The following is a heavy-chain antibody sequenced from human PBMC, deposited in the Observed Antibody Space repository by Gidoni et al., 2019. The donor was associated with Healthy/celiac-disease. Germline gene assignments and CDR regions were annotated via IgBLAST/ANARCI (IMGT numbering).Heavy chain of an antibody. CDR2: ISSSSSTI. J-gene: IGHJ5*02. CDR3: ARGYEFNWFDP. V-gene: IGHV3-48*01. CDR1: GFTFSSYS. Sequence: EVQLVESGGGLVQPGGSLRLSCAASGFTFSSYSMNWVRQAPGKGLEWVSYISSSSSTIYYADSVKGRFTISRDNAKNSLYLQMNSLRAEDTAVYYCARGYEFNWFDPWGQGTLVTLSS. D-gene: IGHD3-3*01.